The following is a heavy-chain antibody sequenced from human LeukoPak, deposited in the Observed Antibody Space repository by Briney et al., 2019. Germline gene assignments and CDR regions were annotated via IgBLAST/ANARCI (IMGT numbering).Heavy chain of an antibody. J-gene: IGHJ6*03. CDR1: GGSISSGDYY. D-gene: IGHD4-23*01. Sequence: SETLSLTCTVSGGSISSGDYYWSWIRQPPGKGLEWIGYIYYSGSTYYNPSLKSRVTISVDTSKNRFSLKLSSVTAADTAVYYCARVSYGGNYYYYYMDVWGKGTTVTVSS. CDR2: IYYSGST. V-gene: IGHV4-30-4*08. CDR3: ARVSYGGNYYYYYMDV.